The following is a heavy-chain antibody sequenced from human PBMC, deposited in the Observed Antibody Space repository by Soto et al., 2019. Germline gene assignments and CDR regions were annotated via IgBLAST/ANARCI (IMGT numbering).Heavy chain of an antibody. CDR3: ARESSRGGWPRPRKLFDY. Sequence: QVQLVQSGTEAKKPGASVKVSCKASGYTFTTYGISWVRQAPGQGLEWMGWISPDKGKTSYAQKLQGRVTMTTDTSTTTDYMELRSLRSDDTAVYYCARESSRGGWPRPRKLFDYWGQGTLVTVSS. J-gene: IGHJ4*02. CDR2: ISPDKGKT. V-gene: IGHV1-18*01. D-gene: IGHD6-19*01. CDR1: GYTFTTYG.